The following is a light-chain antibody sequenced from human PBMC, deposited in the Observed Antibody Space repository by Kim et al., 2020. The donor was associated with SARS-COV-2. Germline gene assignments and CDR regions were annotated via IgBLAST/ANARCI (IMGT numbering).Light chain of an antibody. CDR2: GAS. CDR1: QSISSSS. Sequence: EIVLTQSPVSLSLSPGERATLSCRAAQSISSSSIAWYQQKPGQTPRLLIYGASSRATGIPDRFSGSGSGTDFTLTISRLEPEDFAVYYCQSPGTNFGQGTKLEI. V-gene: IGKV3-20*01. J-gene: IGKJ2*01. CDR3: QSPGTN.